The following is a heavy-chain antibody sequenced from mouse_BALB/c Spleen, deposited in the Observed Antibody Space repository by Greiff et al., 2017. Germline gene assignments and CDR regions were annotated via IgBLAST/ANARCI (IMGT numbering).Heavy chain of an antibody. J-gene: IGHJ3*01. CDR2: ISSGSSTI. Sequence: EVKLMESGGGLVQPGGSRKLSCAASGFTFSSFGMHWVRQAPEKGLEWVAYISSGSSTIYYADTVKGRFTISRDNPKNTLFLQMTSLRSEDTAMYYCARSDAYWGQGTLVTVSA. CDR3: ARSDAY. V-gene: IGHV5-17*02. CDR1: GFTFSSFG.